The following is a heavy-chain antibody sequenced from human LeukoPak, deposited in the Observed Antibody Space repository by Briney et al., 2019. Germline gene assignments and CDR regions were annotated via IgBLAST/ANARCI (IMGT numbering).Heavy chain of an antibody. CDR1: GFSVSSNY. V-gene: IGHV3-53*01. J-gene: IGHJ4*02. CDR3: ARDRSGWSDFDY. D-gene: IGHD6-19*01. CDR2: IYSDGYT. Sequence: GGSLRFSCAASGFSVSSNYMSWVRQAPGKGLEWVSVIYSDGYTYYADSVKGRFTISRDNSKNTLYLQMNSLRAEDTAVYYCARDRSGWSDFDYWGQGTLVTVSS.